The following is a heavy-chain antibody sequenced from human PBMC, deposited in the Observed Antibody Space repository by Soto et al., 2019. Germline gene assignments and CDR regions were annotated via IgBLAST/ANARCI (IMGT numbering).Heavy chain of an antibody. Sequence: QVQLVESGGGVVQPGRSLRLSCAASGFTFSSYGMHWVRQAPGKGLEWVAVISYDGSNKYYADSVKGRFTISRDNSKNTLYLQMNSLRAEDTALYYCARVYSSGWEHDAFDIWGQGTMVTVSS. CDR1: GFTFSSYG. CDR3: ARVYSSGWEHDAFDI. D-gene: IGHD6-19*01. CDR2: ISYDGSNK. V-gene: IGHV3-30*03. J-gene: IGHJ3*02.